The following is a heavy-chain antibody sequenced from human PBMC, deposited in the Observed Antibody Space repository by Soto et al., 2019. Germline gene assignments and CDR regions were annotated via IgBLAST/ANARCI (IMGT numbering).Heavy chain of an antibody. CDR3: ARTRDGDY. Sequence: QVHLVQSGAEVNKPGASVKVSCKGSDYGLTTYGITWVRQAPGQGLEWLAWISAHNGNTNYAQQVQGIVTVTRATSTTTAHMELKSRSYDDKAVYYGARTRDGDYWGQAAMVSVSS. J-gene: IGHJ4*02. CDR1: DYGLTTYG. D-gene: IGHD2-2*01. V-gene: IGHV1-18*01. CDR2: ISAHNGNT.